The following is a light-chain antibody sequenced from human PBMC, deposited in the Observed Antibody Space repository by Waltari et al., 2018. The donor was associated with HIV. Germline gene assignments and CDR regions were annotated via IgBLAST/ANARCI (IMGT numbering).Light chain of an antibody. CDR1: SLPKQY. Sequence: SYELTQPPSVSVSPGQTARITCSGDSLPKQYVYWYQQRPGRATVLVIYKDSERPSAIPERVAGSRSGTTVTLTISGVQADDEADYYCQAADSSGSSWVFGGGTKLTV. CDR3: QAADSSGSSWV. J-gene: IGLJ3*02. V-gene: IGLV3-25*03. CDR2: KDS.